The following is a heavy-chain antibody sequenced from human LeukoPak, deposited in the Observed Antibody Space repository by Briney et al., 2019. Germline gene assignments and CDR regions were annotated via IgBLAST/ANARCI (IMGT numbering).Heavy chain of an antibody. CDR1: GFTFSNAW. CDR3: TTDASDDWNYYDY. J-gene: IGHJ4*02. Sequence: PGGSLRLSCAASGFTFSNAWMSWVRQAPGKGLEWVGRIKSKTDGGTTDYAAPVKGRFTISRDDSKNTLYLQMNSLKTEDTAVYYCTTDASDDWNYYDYWGQRTLVTVSS. CDR2: IKSKTDGGTT. V-gene: IGHV3-15*01. D-gene: IGHD3-9*01.